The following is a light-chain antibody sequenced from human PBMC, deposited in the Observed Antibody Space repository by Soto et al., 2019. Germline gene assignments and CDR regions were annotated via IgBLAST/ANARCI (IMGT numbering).Light chain of an antibody. CDR2: EVS. Sequence: QSVLTQPASVSGSPGQSITISCTGTSSDVGGYNHVSWYQQHPGKAPKLMIYEVSNRPSGVSNRFSGSRSGNTASLTISGLQAEDEAEYYCNSYTSSSTFVFGTGTKVTVL. J-gene: IGLJ1*01. CDR3: NSYTSSSTFV. CDR1: SSDVGGYNH. V-gene: IGLV2-14*01.